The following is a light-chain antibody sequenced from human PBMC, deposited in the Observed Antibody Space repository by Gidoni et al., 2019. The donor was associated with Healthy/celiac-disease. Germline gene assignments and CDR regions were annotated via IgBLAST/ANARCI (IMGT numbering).Light chain of an antibody. CDR2: GAS. Sequence: EIVLTQSPGTLSLSPGERATLSCRASQSVSSSYLAWYQQKPGQAPRLLIYGASSRATGIPDRFSGSGSGTDFTLTISRLEPEDFAVYFCQKYGPSRTFGQGTKLEIK. V-gene: IGKV3-20*01. J-gene: IGKJ2*01. CDR1: QSVSSSY. CDR3: QKYGPSRT.